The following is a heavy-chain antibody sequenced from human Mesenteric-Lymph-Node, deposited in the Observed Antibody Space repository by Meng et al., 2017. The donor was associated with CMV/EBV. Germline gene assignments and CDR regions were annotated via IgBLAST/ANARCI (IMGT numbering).Heavy chain of an antibody. CDR2: ISSSSSYI. CDR3: ARGITGTTFDY. J-gene: IGHJ4*02. V-gene: IGHV3-21*01. D-gene: IGHD1-7*01. CDR1: GFTFSSYS. Sequence: GESLKISCAASGFTFSSYSMNWVRQAPGKGLEWVSSISSSSSYIYYADSVKGRFTISRDNAKNSLYLQMNSLRAEDTAVYYCARGITGTTFDYWGQGTLVTVSS.